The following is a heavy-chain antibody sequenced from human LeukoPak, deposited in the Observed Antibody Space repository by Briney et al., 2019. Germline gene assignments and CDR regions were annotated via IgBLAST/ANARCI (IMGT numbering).Heavy chain of an antibody. CDR2: IYTGNSDT. J-gene: IGHJ4*02. CDR3: SRQEYSSGWLVY. D-gene: IGHD6-19*01. CDR1: GYRFTSYW. Sequence: GEPLQISCKASGYRFTSYWIGWARQIPGKGLEWMGIIYTGNSDTRYSPSFQGQVTMSADKSIITAYLQWGSLKALDTAMYYCSRQEYSSGWLVYWCQGTLVTVAS. V-gene: IGHV5-51*01.